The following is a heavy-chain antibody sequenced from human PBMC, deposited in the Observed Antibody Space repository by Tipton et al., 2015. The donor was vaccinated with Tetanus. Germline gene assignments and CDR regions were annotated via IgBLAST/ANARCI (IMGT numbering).Heavy chain of an antibody. CDR2: IIGSGSVI. Sequence: SLRLSCTGSGFTFRVYSIHWARQRPGMGLEWLSYIIGSGSVIHYADSVNGRFTVSRDNARNSVYLQMNRLRDEDTAFYYCARSPGGGSYILDNWGQGTLVTVSS. CDR1: GFTFRVYS. CDR3: ARSPGGGSYILDN. D-gene: IGHD3-10*01. J-gene: IGHJ4*02. V-gene: IGHV3-48*02.